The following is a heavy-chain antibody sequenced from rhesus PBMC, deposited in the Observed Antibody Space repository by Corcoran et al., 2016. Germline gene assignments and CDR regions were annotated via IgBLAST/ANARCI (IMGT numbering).Heavy chain of an antibody. J-gene: IGHJ4*01. CDR1: GGSISSGYYY. V-gene: IGHV4-122*02. CDR3: ASSYSGYSFY. CDR2: IPYSGST. D-gene: IGHD5-24*01. Sequence: QVQLQESGPGLVKPSETLSLTCAVSGGSISSGYYYWSWIRQPPGKGLEWMGHIPYSGSTSYNPALKSRVTISRDTSKNQFSLKLSSVTAADTAVYYCASSYSGYSFYWGQGVLVTVSS.